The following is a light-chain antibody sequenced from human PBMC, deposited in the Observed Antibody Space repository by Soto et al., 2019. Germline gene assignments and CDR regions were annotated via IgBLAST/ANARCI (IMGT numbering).Light chain of an antibody. CDR1: QSVSSSY. CDR3: QQYGFSPTIT. V-gene: IGKV3-20*01. CDR2: GAS. J-gene: IGKJ5*01. Sequence: ELVLTQSPGTRSLSPGERATISGRASQSVSSSYLAWYQQKPCQAPRLLIYGASNRATGIPDRFSGSGSGTDFTLTISRLEPEDFAVYSCQQYGFSPTITFGQGTRLEIK.